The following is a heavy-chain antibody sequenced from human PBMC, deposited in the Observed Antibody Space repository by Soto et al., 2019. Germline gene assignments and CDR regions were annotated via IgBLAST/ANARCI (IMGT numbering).Heavy chain of an antibody. CDR2: NNPNSGGT. CDR1: GYTFTGYY. J-gene: IGHJ6*02. D-gene: IGHD2-2*01. V-gene: IGHV1-2*04. Sequence: ASVKVSCKASGYTFTGYYMHWVRQAPGQGLEWMGWNNPNSGGTNYAQKFQGWVTMTRDTSISTAYMELSRLRSDDTAVYYCARGYCSSTSCYLAGGPNYYYYGMDVWGQGTTVTVSS. CDR3: ARGYCSSTSCYLAGGPNYYYYGMDV.